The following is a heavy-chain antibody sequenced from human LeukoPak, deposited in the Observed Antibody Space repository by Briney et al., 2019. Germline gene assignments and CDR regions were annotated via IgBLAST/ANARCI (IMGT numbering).Heavy chain of an antibody. V-gene: IGHV3-74*01. Sequence: PGGSLRLSCAASGFTFSSYWMHWVRQAPGKGLVWVSRINSDGSSTSYADSVKGRFTISRDNAKNTLYLQMNSLRAEDTAVYYCAREVGTYYDFWSGLDVWGKGTMVTVSS. D-gene: IGHD3-3*01. CDR2: INSDGSST. CDR3: AREVGTYYDFWSGLDV. J-gene: IGHJ6*04. CDR1: GFTFSSYW.